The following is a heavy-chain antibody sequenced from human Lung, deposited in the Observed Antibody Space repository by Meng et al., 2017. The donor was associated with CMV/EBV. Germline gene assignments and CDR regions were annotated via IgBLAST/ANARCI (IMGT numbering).Heavy chain of an antibody. J-gene: IGHJ6*02. V-gene: IGHV3-49*04. CDR3: TRAANYDFWSGYFGSGSYYYYGMDV. D-gene: IGHD3-3*01. CDR2: IRSKAYGGTT. Sequence: GGSLRLSCSASGLTFGDYAWRWVRQAPGKGLEWVGFIRSKAYGGTTEYAASVKGRFTISRDDSKGIAYLPMNSLKTEDTAVYYCTRAANYDFWSGYFGSGSYYYYGMDVWGQGTTVTVSS. CDR1: GLTFGDYA.